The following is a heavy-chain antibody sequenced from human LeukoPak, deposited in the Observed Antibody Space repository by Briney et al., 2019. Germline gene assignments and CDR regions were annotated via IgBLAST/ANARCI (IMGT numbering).Heavy chain of an antibody. V-gene: IGHV3-30-3*01. J-gene: IGHJ4*02. CDR2: ISYDGSNK. D-gene: IGHD1-14*01. CDR1: GFTFSSYA. CDR3: ARFGIHFDY. Sequence: GRSLRLSCAASGFTFSSYAMHWVRQAPGKGLEWVAVISYDGSNKYYADSVKGRFTISRDNSKNTLHLQMNSLRAEDTAVYYCARFGIHFDYWGQGTLVTVSS.